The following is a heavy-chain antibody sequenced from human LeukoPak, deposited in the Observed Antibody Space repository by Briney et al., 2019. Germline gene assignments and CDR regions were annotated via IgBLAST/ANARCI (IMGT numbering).Heavy chain of an antibody. V-gene: IGHV3-23*01. CDR1: GFTFSSYA. Sequence: GGSLRLSCAASGFTFSSYAMSWVRQAPGKGLEWVSAISESGGYTYYADSVKGRFTISRDNPKNTLYLQINSLRAEDTAVYYCAKDRTTAARIFDYWGQGTLVTVSS. J-gene: IGHJ4*02. D-gene: IGHD6-6*01. CDR2: ISESGGYT. CDR3: AKDRTTAARIFDY.